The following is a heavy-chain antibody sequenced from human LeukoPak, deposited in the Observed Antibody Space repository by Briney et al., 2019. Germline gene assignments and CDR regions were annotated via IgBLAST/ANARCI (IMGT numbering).Heavy chain of an antibody. D-gene: IGHD3-22*01. Sequence: GASVKVSCKASGGTFSSYAISWVRQAPGQGLEWMGRIIPIFGIANYAQKFKGRVTITADKSTSTAYMELSSLRSEDTAVYYCARDKNYDSSGYYYYWGQGTLVTVSS. CDR1: GGTFSSYA. J-gene: IGHJ4*02. V-gene: IGHV1-69*04. CDR2: IIPIFGIA. CDR3: ARDKNYDSSGYYYY.